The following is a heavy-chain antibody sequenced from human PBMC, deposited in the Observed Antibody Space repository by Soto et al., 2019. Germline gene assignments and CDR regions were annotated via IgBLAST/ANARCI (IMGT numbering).Heavy chain of an antibody. D-gene: IGHD1-1*01. Sequence: GGSLRLSCAASGFSFSTSTMNWVRQAPGKGLEWVSYISSGSTTIYYADSVKGRFTISRDNGKNSLYLQMYSLRDEDTAVYYCARVRRNDASDYYGMDVWGQGTTVTVSS. V-gene: IGHV3-48*02. CDR2: ISSGSTTI. CDR3: ARVRRNDASDYYGMDV. CDR1: GFSFSTST. J-gene: IGHJ6*02.